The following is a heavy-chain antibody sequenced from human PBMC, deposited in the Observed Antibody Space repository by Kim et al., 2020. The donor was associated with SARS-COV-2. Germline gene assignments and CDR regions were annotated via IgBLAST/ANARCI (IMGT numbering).Heavy chain of an antibody. V-gene: IGHV4-34*01. Sequence: SETLSLTCAVYGGSFSGYYWSWIRQPPGKGLEWIGEINHSGSTNYNPSLKSRVTISVDTSKNQFSLKLSSVTAADTAVYYCARARSSTSCYVYWGQGTLVTVSS. D-gene: IGHD2-2*01. J-gene: IGHJ4*02. CDR3: ARARSSTSCYVY. CDR1: GGSFSGYY. CDR2: INHSGST.